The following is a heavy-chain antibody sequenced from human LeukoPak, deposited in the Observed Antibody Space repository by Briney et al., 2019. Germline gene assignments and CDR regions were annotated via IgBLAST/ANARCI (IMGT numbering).Heavy chain of an antibody. CDR2: IYYSGST. V-gene: IGHV4-30-4*01. J-gene: IGHJ6*02. CDR3: ARVGQLGGYGMDV. CDR1: GGSLSSGDYY. D-gene: IGHD5-18*01. Sequence: PSETLSLTCTVSGGSLSSGDYYWSWVRQPPGTGLEWIGYIYYSGSTYYNPSLKSRVTISVDTSKNQFSLKLSSVTAADTAVYYCARVGQLGGYGMDVWGQGTTVTVSS.